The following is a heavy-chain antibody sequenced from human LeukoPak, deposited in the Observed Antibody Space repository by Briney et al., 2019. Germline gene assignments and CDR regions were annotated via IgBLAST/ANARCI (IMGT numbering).Heavy chain of an antibody. J-gene: IGHJ5*02. Sequence: PGGSLRLSCVVSGFSVRSNYMSWVRQAPGKGLEWVSGINSGGSTSYADSVKGRFTVTRDNSKNTLYLQVNSLRAEDTAVYYCARVQYQYDSSGSKSWFGPWGQGTLVTVSS. V-gene: IGHV3-53*01. CDR2: INSGGST. CDR1: GFSVRSNY. D-gene: IGHD3-22*01. CDR3: ARVQYQYDSSGSKSWFGP.